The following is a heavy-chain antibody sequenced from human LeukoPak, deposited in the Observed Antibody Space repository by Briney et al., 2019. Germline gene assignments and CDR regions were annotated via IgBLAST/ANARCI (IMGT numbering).Heavy chain of an antibody. V-gene: IGHV3-53*01. D-gene: IGHD2-21*01. CDR1: GFTVSSNF. J-gene: IGHJ4*02. Sequence: GGSLRLSCAASGFTVSSNFLSWVRQPPGKGLERVSDIYSGGSTYYADSVKGRFTISRDNSKNTLYLQMNSLRAEDTAVYYCTRGGGGSFPHYWGQGTLVTVSS. CDR2: IYSGGST. CDR3: TRGGGGSFPHY.